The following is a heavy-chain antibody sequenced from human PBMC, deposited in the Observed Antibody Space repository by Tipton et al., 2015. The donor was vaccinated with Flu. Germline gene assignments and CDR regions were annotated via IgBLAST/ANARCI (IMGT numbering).Heavy chain of an antibody. CDR2: IYCSGST. CDR1: GGSISSSSYY. D-gene: IGHD2/OR15-2a*01. CDR3: ARVATLDVPFDP. J-gene: IGHJ5*02. V-gene: IGHV4-39*07. Sequence: GLVKPSETLSLTCTVSGGSISSSSYYWGWIRQPPGKGLEWIGSIYCSGSTYYNPSLKSRVTISVDTSKNQFSLKLSSVTAADTAVYYCARVATLDVPFDPWGQGTLVTVSS.